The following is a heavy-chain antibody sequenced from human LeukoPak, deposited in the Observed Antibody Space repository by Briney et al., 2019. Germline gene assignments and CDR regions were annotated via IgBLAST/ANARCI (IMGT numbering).Heavy chain of an antibody. CDR1: GYTFTIYY. Sequence: ASVKVSCKASGYTFTIYYMHWVRQAPGQVLEWMGIINPSGGNTDYAQKFQGRVTMTRDTSTSTVYMELSSLRSEDTAVYYCARGDHVRIYAESSFDIWGQGTMVTVSS. D-gene: IGHD5/OR15-5a*01. J-gene: IGHJ3*02. CDR3: ARGDHVRIYAESSFDI. V-gene: IGHV1-46*01. CDR2: INPSGGNT.